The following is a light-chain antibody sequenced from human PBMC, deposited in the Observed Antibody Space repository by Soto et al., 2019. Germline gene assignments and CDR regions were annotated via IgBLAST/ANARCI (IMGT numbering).Light chain of an antibody. CDR3: MQLTHVPYT. CDR2: KVS. CDR1: QSLAFSNGDTY. Sequence: DVVLSQTLLSSPVTLGQPASISCRSSQSLAFSNGDTYLSWLQQRPGQPPRLMIYKVSNRFSGVPDRFSGSGAGTDFTRKISRVEAEDVGVYYCMQLTHVPYTFGQGTKLEIK. J-gene: IGKJ2*01. V-gene: IGKV2-24*01.